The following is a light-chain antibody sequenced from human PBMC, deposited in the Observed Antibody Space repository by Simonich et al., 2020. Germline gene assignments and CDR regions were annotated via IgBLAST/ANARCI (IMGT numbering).Light chain of an antibody. CDR1: QSVLYSSNNKNY. Sequence: DIVMTQYPDSLAVSLGERATINCKSSQSVLYSSNNKNYLAWYQQKPGKPPKLLIYWASTRESGVPDRFSVSGSGTDFTLTISSLQAEDVAVSYCQQYYSTPYTFGQGTKLEIK. CDR3: QQYYSTPYT. J-gene: IGKJ2*01. V-gene: IGKV4-1*01. CDR2: WAS.